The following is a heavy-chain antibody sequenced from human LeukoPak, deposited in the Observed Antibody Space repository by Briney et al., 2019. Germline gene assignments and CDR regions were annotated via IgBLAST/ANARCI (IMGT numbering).Heavy chain of an antibody. V-gene: IGHV3-21*01. Sequence: GGSLRLSCAASGFTFSSHGMNWVRQAPGKGLEWVSSISSSSSYIYYADSVKGRFTISRDNAKNSLYLQMNSLRAEDTAVYYCARERGYQLLSDAFDIWGQGTMVTVSS. D-gene: IGHD2-2*01. CDR1: GFTFSSHG. CDR2: ISSSSSYI. CDR3: ARERGYQLLSDAFDI. J-gene: IGHJ3*02.